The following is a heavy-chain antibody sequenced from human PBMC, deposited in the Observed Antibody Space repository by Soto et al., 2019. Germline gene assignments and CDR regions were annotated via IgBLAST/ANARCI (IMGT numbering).Heavy chain of an antibody. V-gene: IGHV1-8*01. CDR1: VYSFTSYD. CDR2: MNPNSGNT. J-gene: IGHJ5*02. CDR3: ARFYGDYVGWFDH. Sequence: XSVQVSCQATVYSFTSYDFNWVRPATGQGLEWMGWMNPNSGNTGYAQKFQGRVTMTRNTSISTSYMELSSLRSEDTAVYYCARFYGDYVGWFDHWGQGTLVTVSS. D-gene: IGHD4-17*01.